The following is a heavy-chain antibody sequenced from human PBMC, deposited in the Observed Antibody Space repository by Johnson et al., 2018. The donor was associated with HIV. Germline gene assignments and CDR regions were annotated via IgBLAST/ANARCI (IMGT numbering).Heavy chain of an antibody. V-gene: IGHV3-30*04. CDR2: ISYDGSNK. D-gene: IGHD2-21*02. CDR1: GFTFSSYA. Sequence: QVQLVESGGGVVQPGRSLRLSCAASGFTFSSYAMHWVRQAPGKGLEWVAVISYDGSNKYYADSVKGRFTISRDNSKNTLYLQMNSLRAEDTAVYYGARGGLLSPDAFDIWGQGTMVTVSS. CDR3: ARGGLLSPDAFDI. J-gene: IGHJ3*02.